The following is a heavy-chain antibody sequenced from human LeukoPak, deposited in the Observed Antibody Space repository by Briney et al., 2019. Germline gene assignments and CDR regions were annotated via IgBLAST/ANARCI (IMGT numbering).Heavy chain of an antibody. CDR2: ISSSGSTI. Sequence: GGSLRLSCAASGFTFSSYTMSWVRQAPGKGLEWVSYISSSGSTIYYADSVKGRFTISRDNAKNSLYLQMNSLRAEDTAVYYCARVYKAYYYYYGMDVWGQGTTVTVSS. J-gene: IGHJ6*02. CDR3: ARVYKAYYYYYGMDV. D-gene: IGHD1-14*01. CDR1: GFTFSSYT. V-gene: IGHV3-48*04.